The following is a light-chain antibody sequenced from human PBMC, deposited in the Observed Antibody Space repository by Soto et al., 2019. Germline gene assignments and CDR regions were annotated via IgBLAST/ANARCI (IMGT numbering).Light chain of an antibody. V-gene: IGLV2-14*01. J-gene: IGLJ1*01. CDR1: NSDIGAYNF. CDR3: SSYTSSSTPLV. CDR2: EVS. Sequence: QSVLTQPASVSGSPGQSITISCAGTNSDIGAYNFVSWYQQLPGKAPKLMIYEVSNRPSGVSNRFSGSKSGNTASLTISGLQAEDEADYYCSSYTSSSTPLVFGTGTKLTVL.